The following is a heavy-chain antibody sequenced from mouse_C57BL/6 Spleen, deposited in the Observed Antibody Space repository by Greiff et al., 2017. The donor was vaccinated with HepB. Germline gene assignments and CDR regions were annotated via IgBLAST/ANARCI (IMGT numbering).Heavy chain of an antibody. V-gene: IGHV1-64*01. D-gene: IGHD4-1*01. Sequence: VQLQQSGAELVKPGASVKLSCKASGYTFTSYWMHWVKQRPGQGLEWIGMIHPNSGSTNYNEKFKSKATLTVDKSSSTAYMQLSSLTSEDSAVYYCAGEGAGTRPFAYWGQGTLVTVSA. CDR1: GYTFTSYW. CDR3: AGEGAGTRPFAY. J-gene: IGHJ3*01. CDR2: IHPNSGST.